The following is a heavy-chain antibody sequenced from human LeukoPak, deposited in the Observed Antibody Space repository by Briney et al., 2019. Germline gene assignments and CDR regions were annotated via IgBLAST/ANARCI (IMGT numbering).Heavy chain of an antibody. CDR3: ARGQRLRYYYDRSAFDV. Sequence: PSETLSLTCGVSGGSLSGYYCSWIRLSPGKGLEWIGEINHLGTTNYNPSLKSRVTISEDTSENQFSLKLSSVTVADTAVYYCARGQRLRYYYDRSAFDVWGHGTMVTVSS. D-gene: IGHD3-22*01. V-gene: IGHV4-34*01. CDR1: GGSLSGYY. CDR2: INHLGTT. J-gene: IGHJ3*01.